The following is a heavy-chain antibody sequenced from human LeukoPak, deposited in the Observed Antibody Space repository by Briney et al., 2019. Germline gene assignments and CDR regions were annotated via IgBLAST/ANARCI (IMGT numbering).Heavy chain of an antibody. D-gene: IGHD6-19*01. CDR2: IRYDGSNK. J-gene: IGHJ6*04. CDR3: AKDRVAVAARVLDV. V-gene: IGHV3-30*02. Sequence: HAGGSLRLSCAASGFTFSSYGMHWVRQAPGKGLEGVAFIRYDGSNKYYADSVKGRFTISRDNSKNTLYLQMNSLRAEDTAVYYCAKDRVAVAARVLDVWGKGTTVTVSS. CDR1: GFTFSSYG.